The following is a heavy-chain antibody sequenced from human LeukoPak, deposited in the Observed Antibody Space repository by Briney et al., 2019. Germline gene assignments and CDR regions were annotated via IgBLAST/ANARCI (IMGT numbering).Heavy chain of an antibody. D-gene: IGHD2-2*01. V-gene: IGHV4-30-4*08. CDR3: ARVVRDIVVVPAALDRFDY. CDR2: IYYTGST. Sequence: SETLSLTCTVSGGSISSGDLYWSWIRQPPGMGLECIGYIYYTGSTYYNPSLKSRVTISVDTSKNQFPLKMSSVTAADTAVYYCARVVRDIVVVPAALDRFDYWGQGTLVTVSS. CDR1: GGSISSGDLY. J-gene: IGHJ4*02.